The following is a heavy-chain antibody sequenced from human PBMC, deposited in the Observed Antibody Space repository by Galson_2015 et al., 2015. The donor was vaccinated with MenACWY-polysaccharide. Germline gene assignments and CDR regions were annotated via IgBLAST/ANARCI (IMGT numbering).Heavy chain of an antibody. J-gene: IGHJ4*02. CDR2: ISAYNGNT. V-gene: IGHV1-18*01. D-gene: IGHD3-22*01. CDR1: GYTFTSYG. CDR3: ARGRNYYDSSGSSY. Sequence: SVKVSCKASGYTFTSYGISWVRQAPGQGLEWMGWISAYNGNTNYAQKLQGRVTMTTDTSTSTAYMELRSLRSDDTAVYYCARGRNYYDSSGSSYWGQGTLVTVSS.